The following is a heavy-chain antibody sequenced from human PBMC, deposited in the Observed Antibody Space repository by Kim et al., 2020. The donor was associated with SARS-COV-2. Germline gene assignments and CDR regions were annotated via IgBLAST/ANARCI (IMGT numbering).Heavy chain of an antibody. J-gene: IGHJ4*02. CDR2: IGTAGDT. Sequence: GGSLRLSCAASGFTFSSYDMHWVRQATGKGLEWVSAIGTAGDTYYPGSVKGRFTISRENAKNSLYLQMNSLSAGDTAVYFCAIGIGYYVSSGYFIPYYFDYWGQVTLVTVSS. D-gene: IGHD3-22*01. CDR3: AIGIGYYVSSGYFIPYYFDY. CDR1: GFTFSSYD. V-gene: IGHV3-13*01.